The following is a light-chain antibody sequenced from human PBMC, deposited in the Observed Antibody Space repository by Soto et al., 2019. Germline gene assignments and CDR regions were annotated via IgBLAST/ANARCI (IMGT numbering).Light chain of an antibody. CDR3: SSYSGTSTRYV. J-gene: IGLJ1*01. Sequence: QSALTQPASVSGSPGQSITISCTGTSSDIGGYKYVSWYQQHPDRAPKLMISDVSNRPSGISNRFSGSKSGNTASLTISRLQAEDDADYYCSSYSGTSTRYVFGTGTKLTVL. V-gene: IGLV2-14*03. CDR2: DVS. CDR1: SSDIGGYKY.